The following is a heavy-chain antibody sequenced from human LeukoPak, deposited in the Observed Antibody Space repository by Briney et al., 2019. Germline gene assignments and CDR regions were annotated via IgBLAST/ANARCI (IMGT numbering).Heavy chain of an antibody. D-gene: IGHD1-20*01. CDR3: ARDNWKGYYYYGMDV. J-gene: IGHJ6*02. V-gene: IGHV4-30-2*01. CDR1: GASISSGDYY. CDR2: IYHSGNT. Sequence: SQTLSLTCTVSGASISSGDYYWSWIRQPPGKGLEWIGYIYHSGNTYYNPSLKSRVTMSVDRSKNQFSLKLSSVTAADTAVYYCARDNWKGYYYYGMDVWGQGTTVTVSS.